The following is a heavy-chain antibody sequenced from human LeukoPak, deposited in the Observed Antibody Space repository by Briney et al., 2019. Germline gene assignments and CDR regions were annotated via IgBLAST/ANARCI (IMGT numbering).Heavy chain of an antibody. J-gene: IGHJ5*02. Sequence: GASVKVSCKASGYSFSSYPINWVRQAPGQGLEWMGWINTNTGNPTYAQGFTGRFVFSLDTSMSTAYLQIITLDTEDTALYFCARSTLWRPSWLDPWGQGTLVTVSS. CDR2: INTNTGNP. CDR1: GYSFSSYP. D-gene: IGHD2/OR15-2a*01. CDR3: ARSTLWRPSWLDP. V-gene: IGHV7-4-1*02.